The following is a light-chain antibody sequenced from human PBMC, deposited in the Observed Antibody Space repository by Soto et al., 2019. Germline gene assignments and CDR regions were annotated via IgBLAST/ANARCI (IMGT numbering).Light chain of an antibody. CDR2: DVS. CDR1: SSDVGAYNS. J-gene: IGLJ2*01. CDR3: VSYTGTHIPVA. Sequence: QSALTQPRSVSGSPGQSVTISCTGTSSDVGAYNSVSWYQQHPDKTPKLMIYDVSQRPPGVPDRFSGSKAGNTACLTISGLQAADEADYYCVSYTGTHIPVALGGGTKLTVL. V-gene: IGLV2-11*01.